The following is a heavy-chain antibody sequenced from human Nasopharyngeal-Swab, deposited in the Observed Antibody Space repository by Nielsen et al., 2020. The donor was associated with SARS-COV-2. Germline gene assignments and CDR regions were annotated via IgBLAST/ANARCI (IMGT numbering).Heavy chain of an antibody. CDR2: IYYSGST. CDR3: ARRIAVAGTGALDY. J-gene: IGHJ4*02. CDR1: GGSISSSSYY. D-gene: IGHD6-19*01. Sequence: SETLSLTCTVLGGSISSSSYYWGWIRQPPGKGLERIGSIYYSGSTYYNPSLNSRVTISVDTSKNQFSLKLSSVTAADTAVYYCARRIAVAGTGALDYWGQGTLVTVSS. V-gene: IGHV4-39*01.